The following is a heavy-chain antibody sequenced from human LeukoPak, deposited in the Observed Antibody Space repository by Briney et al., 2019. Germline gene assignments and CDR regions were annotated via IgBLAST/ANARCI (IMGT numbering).Heavy chain of an antibody. CDR2: ISAYNGNT. J-gene: IGHJ4*02. D-gene: IGHD3-22*01. Sequence: GASVKVSCKASGYTFSNYAISWVRQAPGQGLEWMGWISAYNGNTKYAQKFQGRVTMTTDTSTSTASMELRSLRSDDTAVYYCAREWPGDYYDSSACSFDYWGQGTLVTVSS. CDR1: GYTFSNYA. CDR3: AREWPGDYYDSSACSFDY. V-gene: IGHV1-18*01.